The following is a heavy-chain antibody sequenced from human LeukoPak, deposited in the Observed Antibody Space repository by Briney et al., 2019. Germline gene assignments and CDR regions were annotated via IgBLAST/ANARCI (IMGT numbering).Heavy chain of an antibody. CDR2: ISSTGGTA. CDR1: GFTFSSFG. Sequence: GGSLRLSCAASGFTFSSFGMSWVRQAPGKGLEWVSAISSTGGTAYYADSVKGRFTISRDNSKNTLYLQMNSLRAEDTAIYYCVTSEWFPTDYYFDYWGQGSLVTASS. D-gene: IGHD3-3*01. J-gene: IGHJ4*02. CDR3: VTSEWFPTDYYFDY. V-gene: IGHV3-23*01.